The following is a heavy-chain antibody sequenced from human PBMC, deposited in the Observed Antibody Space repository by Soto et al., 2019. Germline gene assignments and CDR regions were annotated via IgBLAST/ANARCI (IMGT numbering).Heavy chain of an antibody. V-gene: IGHV4-59*01. Sequence: SETLSLTCTVSGGSISSYYWSWIRRPPGKGLEWIGYIYNSGSTHSNPSLKSRVSMSVDTSENQVSLKLSSVTAADSAVYYRAGAVAAAGTNYGMDVWGQGTTVTVSS. CDR3: AGAVAAAGTNYGMDV. CDR2: IYNSGST. D-gene: IGHD6-25*01. CDR1: GGSISSYY. J-gene: IGHJ6*02.